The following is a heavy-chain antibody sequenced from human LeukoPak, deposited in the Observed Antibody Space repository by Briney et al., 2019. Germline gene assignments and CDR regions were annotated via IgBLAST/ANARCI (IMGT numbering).Heavy chain of an antibody. CDR1: GFTFSSYE. CDR2: ISSTCSTI. J-gene: IGHJ3*02. Sequence: GGALRLSCAASGFTFSSYEMNWVRQAPGKGLECVSYISSTCSTIYYADSVKGRFTISRDNVKNSLYMQMNGVRAEYTAVYYCARETPGAFDIWGQGTMVTVAS. V-gene: IGHV3-48*03. D-gene: IGHD1-14*01. CDR3: ARETPGAFDI.